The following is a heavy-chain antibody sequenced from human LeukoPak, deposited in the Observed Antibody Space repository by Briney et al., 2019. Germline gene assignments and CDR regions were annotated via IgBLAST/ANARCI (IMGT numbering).Heavy chain of an antibody. CDR3: ARHGSYCFDS. J-gene: IGHJ4*02. CDR2: INHSGST. CDR1: GGSFSGYY. D-gene: IGHD3-10*01. Sequence: SETLSLTCAVYGGSFSGYYWSWIRQPPGKGLEWIGEINHSGSTNYNPSLKSRVTISVDTSKNQLSLRLSSVTAADTAVYYCARHGSYCFDSWGQGTLVTVSS. V-gene: IGHV4-34*01.